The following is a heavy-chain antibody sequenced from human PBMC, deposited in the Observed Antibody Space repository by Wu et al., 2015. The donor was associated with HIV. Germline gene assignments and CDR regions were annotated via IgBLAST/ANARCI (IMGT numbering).Heavy chain of an antibody. Sequence: QVQLVQSGPELRRPGASVKVSCKTSGYTFTNHHITWVRQATGLGLEWVGWVNPATGETDRAQKFQGRVTITRDTSIDTTYMEVTSLTSVDTAVYYCARVATVSSWLVRGNFYHYSMDAWGKGTTVTVSS. D-gene: IGHD6-19*01. CDR1: GYTFTNHH. J-gene: IGHJ6*03. V-gene: IGHV1-8*02. CDR3: ARVATVSSWLVRGNFYHYSMDA. CDR2: VNPATGET.